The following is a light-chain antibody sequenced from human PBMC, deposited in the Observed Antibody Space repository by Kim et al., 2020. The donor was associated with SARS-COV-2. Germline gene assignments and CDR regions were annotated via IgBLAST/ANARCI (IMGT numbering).Light chain of an antibody. Sequence: SYELTQPLSVSVALGQTARITCGGNNIGSKNVHWYQQKPGQAPVLVIYRDSNRPSGIPERFSGSNSGNTATLTISRAQAGDEADYYGQVWDSSTGVFGGGTQLTVL. J-gene: IGLJ3*02. CDR1: NIGSKN. V-gene: IGLV3-9*01. CDR3: QVWDSSTGV. CDR2: RDS.